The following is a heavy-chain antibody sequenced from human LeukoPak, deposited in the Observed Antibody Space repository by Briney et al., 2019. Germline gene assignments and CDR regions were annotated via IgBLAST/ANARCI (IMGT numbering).Heavy chain of an antibody. CDR2: ISGSGGST. D-gene: IGHD1-1*01. V-gene: IGHV3-23*01. CDR1: GLTFSNCA. CDR3: AKSASSTGTTHRQFDP. J-gene: IGHJ5*02. Sequence: PGGSLRLSCAASGLTFSNCAMSWVRQAPGKGLELVAGISGSGGSTYYADSVKGRFTISRDNSKNTLYLQMNSLRAEHTAVYYCAKSASSTGTTHRQFDPWGQGTLVTVSS.